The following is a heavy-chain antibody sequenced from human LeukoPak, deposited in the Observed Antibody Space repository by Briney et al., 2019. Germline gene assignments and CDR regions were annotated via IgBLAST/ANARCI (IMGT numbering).Heavy chain of an antibody. CDR3: AREGTSSGWYGDNWFDP. CDR1: GFTFSSYA. J-gene: IGHJ5*02. D-gene: IGHD6-19*01. CDR2: ISSSSSYI. V-gene: IGHV3-21*01. Sequence: PGGSLRLSCAASGFTFSSYAMSWVRQAPGKGLEWVSSISSSSSYIYYADSVKGRFTISRDNAKNSLYLQMNSLRAEDTAVYYCAREGTSSGWYGDNWFDPWGQGTLVTVSS.